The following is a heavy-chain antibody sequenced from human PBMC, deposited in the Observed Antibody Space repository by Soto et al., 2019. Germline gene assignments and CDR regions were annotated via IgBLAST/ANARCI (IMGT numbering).Heavy chain of an antibody. D-gene: IGHD2-2*01. CDR1: GFTFSSYS. Sequence: GSLRLSCAASGFTFSSYSMNWVRQAPGKGLEWVSSISSSSSYIYYADSVKGRFTISRDNAKNSLYLQMNSLRAEDTAVYYCARDSYCSSTSCYLGGMDVWGQGTTVTVSS. J-gene: IGHJ6*02. CDR3: ARDSYCSSTSCYLGGMDV. CDR2: ISSSSSYI. V-gene: IGHV3-21*01.